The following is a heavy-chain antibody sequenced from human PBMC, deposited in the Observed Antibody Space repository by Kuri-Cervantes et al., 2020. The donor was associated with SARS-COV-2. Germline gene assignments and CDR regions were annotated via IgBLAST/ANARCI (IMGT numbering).Heavy chain of an antibody. Sequence: LSLTCAASGFAFRGNAMSWVRQAPGKGLEWVSGISGIGGYTYYADFVKGRSTTSRDDPKNTLYVHMNNLRVDDTAVYYCVGHGSSSIWGQGTLVTVSS. CDR3: VGHGSSSI. CDR2: ISGIGGYT. V-gene: IGHV3-23*01. D-gene: IGHD6-13*01. J-gene: IGHJ4*02. CDR1: GFAFRGNA.